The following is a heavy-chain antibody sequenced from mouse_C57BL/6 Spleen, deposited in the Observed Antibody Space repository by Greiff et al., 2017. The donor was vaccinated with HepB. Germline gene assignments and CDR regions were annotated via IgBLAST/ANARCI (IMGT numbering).Heavy chain of an antibody. D-gene: IGHD1-1*01. J-gene: IGHJ1*03. CDR1: GYTFTSYW. V-gene: IGHV1-72*01. CDR2: IDPNSGGT. CDR3: ARSGILYAKGDFDV. Sequence: VQLQQPGAELVKPGASVKLSCKASGYTFTSYWMHWVKQRPGRGLEWIGRIDPNSGGTKDNEKFKSKATLTVDKPSSTAYMQLSSLTSEDSAVYYCARSGILYAKGDFDVWGTGTTVTVSS.